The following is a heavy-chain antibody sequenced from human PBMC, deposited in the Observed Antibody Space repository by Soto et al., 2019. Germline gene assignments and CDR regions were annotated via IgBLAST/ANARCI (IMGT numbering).Heavy chain of an antibody. D-gene: IGHD3-10*01. CDR3: ARGGLFYYGSGSSLFDY. Sequence: GSLRLSCAASGFTFSSYAMHWVRQAPGKGLEWVAVISYDGSNKYYADSVKGRFTISRDNSKNTLYLQMNSLRAEDTAVYYCARGGLFYYGSGSSLFDYWGQGTLVTVSS. J-gene: IGHJ4*02. V-gene: IGHV3-30-3*01. CDR1: GFTFSSYA. CDR2: ISYDGSNK.